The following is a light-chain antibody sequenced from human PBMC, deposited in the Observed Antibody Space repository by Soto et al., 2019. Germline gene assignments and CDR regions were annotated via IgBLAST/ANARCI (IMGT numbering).Light chain of an antibody. CDR1: QAISPY. CDR2: AAS. CDR3: QKYNSAPPS. J-gene: IGKJ1*01. Sequence: DVQMTQSPSSLSASAGDRVTLTCRASQAISPYLAWYQQEPGKAPKLLIYAASTLQSGVPSRFSGSGSGTDFTLSISSLQPEDVANYYCQKYNSAPPSFGQGTKVEIK. V-gene: IGKV1-27*01.